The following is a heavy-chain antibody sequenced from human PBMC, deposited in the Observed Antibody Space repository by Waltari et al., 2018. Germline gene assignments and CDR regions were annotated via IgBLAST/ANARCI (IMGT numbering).Heavy chain of an antibody. CDR3: ARGYGDYYMDV. CDR2: INPNRGGT. V-gene: IGHV1-2*02. D-gene: IGHD4-17*01. J-gene: IGHJ6*03. CDR1: GYTFTGYY. Sequence: QVQLVQSGAEVKKPGASVKVSCKASGYTFTGYYMHWVRQAPGQGLEWMGWINPNRGGTNYAQKFQGRVTMTRDTSISTAYMELSRLRSDDTAVYYCARGYGDYYMDVWGKGTTVTVSS.